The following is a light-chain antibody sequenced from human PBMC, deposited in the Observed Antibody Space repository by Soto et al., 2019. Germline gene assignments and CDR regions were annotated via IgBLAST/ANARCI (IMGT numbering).Light chain of an antibody. Sequence: QSVLTRPASVSGSPGQSITISCTGTSSDVGTYNSVSWYQQYPGKAPKLMIHDVSNRPSGVSIRFSGSKSDNTASLTISGLQPEDEADYHCSSYTTSNTRQIVFGTGTKVTVL. J-gene: IGLJ1*01. CDR2: DVS. CDR1: SSDVGTYNS. V-gene: IGLV2-14*01. CDR3: SSYTTSNTRQIV.